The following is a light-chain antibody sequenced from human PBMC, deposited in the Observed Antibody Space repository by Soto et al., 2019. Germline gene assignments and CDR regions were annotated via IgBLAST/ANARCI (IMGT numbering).Light chain of an antibody. CDR2: EGS. CDR1: SSDIGSYNL. J-gene: IGLJ3*02. V-gene: IGLV2-23*03. Sequence: QSVLTQPASVSGSPGQSITISCTGTSSDIGSYNLVSWYQQHPGKAPKVIIYEGSNRPSGVSNRFPASKSGNKASPTISGLQAEDEADYYCCSYAASSTFNWVFGGGTQLTVL. CDR3: CSYAASSTFNWV.